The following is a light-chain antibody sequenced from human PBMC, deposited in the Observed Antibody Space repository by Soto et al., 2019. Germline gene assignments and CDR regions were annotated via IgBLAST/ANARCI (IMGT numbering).Light chain of an antibody. J-gene: IGLJ2*01. V-gene: IGLV2-14*01. Sequence: QSALTQPASLSGSPGQSITISCTGTSTDVGGYGYVSWCQQHPGRAPKLIIYAVTNRPSGGSNRFSGSKSDNTASLTISGLQPEDEAYYYCSSYTSSNTGVFGGGTKLTVL. CDR3: SSYTSSNTGV. CDR1: STDVGGYGY. CDR2: AVT.